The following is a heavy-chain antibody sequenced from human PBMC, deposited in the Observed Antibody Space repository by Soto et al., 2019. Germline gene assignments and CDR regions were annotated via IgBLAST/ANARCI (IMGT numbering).Heavy chain of an antibody. V-gene: IGHV1-46*01. CDR2: VHPSRGTA. D-gene: IGHD1-7*01. CDR3: ARPLIGNTVDL. Sequence: QAQLLQSGAEMKKPGASVKVSCKASGYTFINYFIHWVRQDPGQGLEGIGIVHPSRGTADYAQKFKGRVTLTTDMSTRTVYMDLSNLRSEDTAVYYCARPLIGNTVDLWGQGTTVIVSS. J-gene: IGHJ3*01. CDR1: GYTFINYF.